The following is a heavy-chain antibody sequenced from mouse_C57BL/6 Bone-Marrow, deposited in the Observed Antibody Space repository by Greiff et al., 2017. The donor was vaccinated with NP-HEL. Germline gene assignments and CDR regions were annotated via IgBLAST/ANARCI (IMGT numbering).Heavy chain of an antibody. CDR3: TPLYDYPFAY. J-gene: IGHJ3*01. V-gene: IGHV14-4*01. CDR2: IDPENGDT. Sequence: EVQGVESGAELVRPGASVKLSCTASGFNIKDDYMHWVKQRPEQGLEWIGWIDPENGDTEYASKFQGKATITADTSSNTAYLQLSSLTSEDTAVYYCTPLYDYPFAYWGQGTLVTVSA. D-gene: IGHD2-4*01. CDR1: GFNIKDDY.